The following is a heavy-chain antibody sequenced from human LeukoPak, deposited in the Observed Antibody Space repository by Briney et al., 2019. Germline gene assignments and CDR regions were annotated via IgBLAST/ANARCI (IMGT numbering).Heavy chain of an antibody. J-gene: IGHJ4*02. D-gene: IGHD3-3*01. Sequence: GASVKVSCKASGGTFSSYAISWVRQAPGQGLEWMGGIIPIFGTANYAQKFQGRVTITTDESTSTAYMELSSLRSEDTAVYYCAREDDFWSGRFDYWGQGTLVTVSS. V-gene: IGHV1-69*05. CDR2: IIPIFGTA. CDR1: GGTFSSYA. CDR3: AREDDFWSGRFDY.